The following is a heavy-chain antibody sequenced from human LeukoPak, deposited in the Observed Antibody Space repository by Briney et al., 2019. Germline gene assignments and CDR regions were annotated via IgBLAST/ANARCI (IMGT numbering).Heavy chain of an antibody. Sequence: SETLSLTCTVSGGSISSYYWSWIRQPPGKGLEWIGYIYYSGSTNYNPSLKSRVTISVDTSKNQFSLKLSSVTAADTAVYYCARVSPHSCSSGWSEGDYFDYWGQGTLVTVS. V-gene: IGHV4-59*01. J-gene: IGHJ4*02. CDR3: ARVSPHSCSSGWSEGDYFDY. CDR1: GGSISSYY. CDR2: IYYSGST. D-gene: IGHD6-19*01.